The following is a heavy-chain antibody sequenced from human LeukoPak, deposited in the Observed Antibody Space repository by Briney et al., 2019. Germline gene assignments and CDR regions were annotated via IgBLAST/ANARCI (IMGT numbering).Heavy chain of an antibody. CDR3: ARVRWTDYYYGMDV. Sequence: GASVKVSCKASGYTFTSYYMHWVRQAPGQGLEWMGWINPNSGGTNYAQKFQGRVTMTRDTSISTAYMELSRLRSDDTAVYYCARVRWTDYYYGMDVWGQGTRVTVSS. V-gene: IGHV1-2*02. D-gene: IGHD1-1*01. CDR2: INPNSGGT. J-gene: IGHJ6*02. CDR1: GYTFTSYY.